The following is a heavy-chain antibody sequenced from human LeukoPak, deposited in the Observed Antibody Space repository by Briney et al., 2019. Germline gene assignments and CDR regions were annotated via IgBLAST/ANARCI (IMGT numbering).Heavy chain of an antibody. Sequence: GASVKVSCKASGYTFTHYVIHWVRQAPGQGLEWMGIINPSGGSTTYSQKFQGRVTMTRDMSTSTVYMELSSLRSEDTAVYYCARDQSPNIVPTIGLDYWGQGTLVTVPS. CDR1: GYTFTHYV. CDR2: INPSGGST. D-gene: IGHD5-12*01. J-gene: IGHJ4*02. CDR3: ARDQSPNIVPTIGLDY. V-gene: IGHV1-46*01.